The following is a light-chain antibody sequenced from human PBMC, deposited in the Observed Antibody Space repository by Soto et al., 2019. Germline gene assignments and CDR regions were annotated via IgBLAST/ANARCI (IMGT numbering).Light chain of an antibody. Sequence: QSVLIQPPSVSGTPGQRVTISCSGSSSNTGSNAVLWYQQLPGTAPKLLIFGNSQRPSGVPDRFSGSKSGTSASLAISGLQSEDEADYYCVAWDDGLNGLFGGGTKLTVL. CDR2: GNS. V-gene: IGLV1-44*01. J-gene: IGLJ3*02. CDR1: SSNTGSNA. CDR3: VAWDDGLNGL.